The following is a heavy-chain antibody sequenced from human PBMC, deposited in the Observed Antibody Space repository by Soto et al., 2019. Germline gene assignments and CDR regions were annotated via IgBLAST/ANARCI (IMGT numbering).Heavy chain of an antibody. CDR2: FDPEDGET. J-gene: IGHJ6*02. D-gene: IGHD4-17*01. Sequence: SRCSVRQYKGKGLEWMGGFDPEDGETIYAQKFQGRVTITADESTSTAYMELSSLRSEDTAVYYCARAHYGDYGYGMDVWGQGTTVTVSS. CDR1: S. V-gene: IGHV1-24*01. CDR3: ARAHYGDYGYGMDV.